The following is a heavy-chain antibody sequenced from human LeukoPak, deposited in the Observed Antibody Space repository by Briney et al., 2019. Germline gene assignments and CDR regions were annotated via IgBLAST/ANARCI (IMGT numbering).Heavy chain of an antibody. CDR1: GYTFNSYG. Sequence: ASVKVSCKASGYTFNSYGISWVRQALGQGLEWMGWISAYNGNTNYAQKLQGRVTMTTDTSTSTAYMELRSLRSDDTAVYYCAREPQTDYYDSSGYEDYWGQGTLVTVSS. CDR3: AREPQTDYYDSSGYEDY. V-gene: IGHV1-18*01. D-gene: IGHD3-22*01. J-gene: IGHJ4*02. CDR2: ISAYNGNT.